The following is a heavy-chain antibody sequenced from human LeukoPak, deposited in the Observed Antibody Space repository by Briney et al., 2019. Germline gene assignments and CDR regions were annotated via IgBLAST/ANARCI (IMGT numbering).Heavy chain of an antibody. Sequence: SETLSLTCTVSGTSISSGAYSWSSVRQHPGKGLEWIAYIYYSGNTYYNPSLKRRVTISVDTSKNQFSLKLSSVTAADTAMYYCARTITIFGALGYFDYWGQGTLVTVSS. CDR1: GTSISSGAYS. CDR3: ARTITIFGALGYFDY. J-gene: IGHJ4*02. D-gene: IGHD3-3*01. V-gene: IGHV4-31*03. CDR2: IYYSGNT.